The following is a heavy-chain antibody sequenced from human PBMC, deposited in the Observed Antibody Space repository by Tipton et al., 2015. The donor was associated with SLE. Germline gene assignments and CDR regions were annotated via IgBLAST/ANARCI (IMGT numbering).Heavy chain of an antibody. CDR3: AREWELLQDGMDV. D-gene: IGHD1-26*01. CDR1: GYSISSNYY. Sequence: TLSLTCVVSGYSISSNYYWGWIRQPPGKGLEWIGSIYHNWSTYYNPSLKSRVSISVDTSKNQFSLKLSSVTAADTAVYYCAREWELLQDGMDVWGQGTTVTVSS. CDR2: IYHNWST. V-gene: IGHV4-38-2*02. J-gene: IGHJ6*02.